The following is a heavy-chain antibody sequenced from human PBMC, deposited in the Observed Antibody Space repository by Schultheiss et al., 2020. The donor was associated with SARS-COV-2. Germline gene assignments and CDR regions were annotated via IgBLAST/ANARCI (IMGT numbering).Heavy chain of an antibody. CDR2: IYYSGST. CDR3: ERGYEWLAEAFDY. V-gene: IGHV4-34*01. CDR1: GGSFSGYY. D-gene: IGHD6-19*01. Sequence: SETLSLTCAVYGGSFSGYYWSWIRQPPGKGLEWIGYIYYSGSTNYNASLKSRVTISVDTSKNQFSLKLSSVTAADTAVYYCERGYEWLAEAFDYWGQGTLVTVSS. J-gene: IGHJ4*02.